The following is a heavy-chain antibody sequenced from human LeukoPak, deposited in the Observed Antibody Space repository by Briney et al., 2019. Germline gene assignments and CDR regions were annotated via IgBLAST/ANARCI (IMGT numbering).Heavy chain of an antibody. Sequence: GGSLRLFCAASGFTFSNFGMNWVRQAPGKGLEWVSIITSGVGITYYADSVKGRFTVSRDNSKSTLYLQMNGLRAEDTAVYYCAKGDYYDFDYWGQGTLVTVSS. CDR1: GFTFSNFG. D-gene: IGHD3-10*01. CDR3: AKGDYYDFDY. CDR2: ITSGVGIT. V-gene: IGHV3-23*01. J-gene: IGHJ4*02.